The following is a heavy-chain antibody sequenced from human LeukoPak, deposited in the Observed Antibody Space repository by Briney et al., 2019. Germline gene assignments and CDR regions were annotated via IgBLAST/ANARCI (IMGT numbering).Heavy chain of an antibody. V-gene: IGHV3-48*01. Sequence: PGGSLRLSCAASGFTFSSYSFSWFRQVPGKGLEWVSYITSDSTTMHYADSVKGRFTISRDNATNSLSLQMNSLRAEDTAVFYCARDQRGEGTDYWGQGTLVTVSS. CDR2: ITSDSTTM. CDR1: GFTFSSYS. D-gene: IGHD3-16*01. CDR3: ARDQRGEGTDY. J-gene: IGHJ4*02.